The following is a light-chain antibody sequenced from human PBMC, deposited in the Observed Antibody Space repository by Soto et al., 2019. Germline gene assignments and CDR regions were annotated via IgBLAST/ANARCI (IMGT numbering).Light chain of an antibody. J-gene: IGLJ1*01. CDR2: RDT. V-gene: IGLV1-40*01. CDR3: QSYDNILNGYV. Sequence: SVLTQPPSVSGAPGQTVTISCTGSTSNIGASYDVHWYQQLPGSAPNLLIYRDTHRPSGIPNRFSGSRSGTSAPLAIFGLQPGDEADYYCQSYDNILNGYVFGTGTKVTVL. CDR1: TSNIGASYD.